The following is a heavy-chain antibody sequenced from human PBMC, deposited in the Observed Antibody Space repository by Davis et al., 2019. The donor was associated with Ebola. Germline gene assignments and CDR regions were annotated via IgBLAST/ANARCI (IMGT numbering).Heavy chain of an antibody. D-gene: IGHD2-2*01. Sequence: ASVKVSCKASGYTFPGYYLHWVRQAPGHGLEWLGWLNPHRGCTNSAQKFQGWVTMTRDTSISTAYMELSRLRSDDTAMYYCARDRPSGCSSTSCSYYYYGMDVWGQGTTVTVSS. CDR1: GYTFPGYY. J-gene: IGHJ6*02. V-gene: IGHV1-2*04. CDR3: ARDRPSGCSSTSCSYYYYGMDV. CDR2: LNPHRGCT.